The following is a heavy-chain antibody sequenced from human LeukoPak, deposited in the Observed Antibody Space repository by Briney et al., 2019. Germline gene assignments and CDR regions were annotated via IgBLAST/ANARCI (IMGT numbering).Heavy chain of an antibody. J-gene: IGHJ4*02. Sequence: SETLSLTCTVSAVSISGYYWSWIRQPPGKGLEWIGYIYNSGSTNYNPSLKSRVTISLDTSRNQFSLRLSSVIAADTAVYYCARAWYSHGTFDHWGQGTLVAVSS. D-gene: IGHD5-18*01. CDR1: AVSISGYY. V-gene: IGHV4-59*01. CDR2: IYNSGST. CDR3: ARAWYSHGTFDH.